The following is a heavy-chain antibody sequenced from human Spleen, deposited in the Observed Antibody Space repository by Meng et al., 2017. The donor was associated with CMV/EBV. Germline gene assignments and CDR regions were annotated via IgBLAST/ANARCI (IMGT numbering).Heavy chain of an antibody. CDR3: VRGYGGSYFDY. V-gene: IGHV3-30*04. CDR2: IWYDGSKK. J-gene: IGHJ4*02. D-gene: IGHD1-26*01. Sequence: SCADSGFTFTPYDMHCVRQAPGNGLEWVAVIWYDGSKKYYVDSVKGRFTISRDNSKNTVYLQMNSLRAEDTAVYYCVRGYGGSYFDYWGQGTLVTVSS. CDR1: GFTFTPYD.